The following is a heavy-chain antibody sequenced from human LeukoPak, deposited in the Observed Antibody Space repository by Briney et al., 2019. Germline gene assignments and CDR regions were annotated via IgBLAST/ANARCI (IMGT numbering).Heavy chain of an antibody. Sequence: GGSLRLSCAASGFTFSSYGMHWVRQAPGKGLEWVAFIRYDGSNKYYADSAKGRFTISRDNSKNTLYLQMNSLRAEDTAVYYCAKWGLLTGYSSLGDWFDPWGQGTLVTVSS. V-gene: IGHV3-30*02. CDR1: GFTFSSYG. CDR2: IRYDGSNK. J-gene: IGHJ5*02. CDR3: AKWGLLTGYSSLGDWFDP. D-gene: IGHD6-19*01.